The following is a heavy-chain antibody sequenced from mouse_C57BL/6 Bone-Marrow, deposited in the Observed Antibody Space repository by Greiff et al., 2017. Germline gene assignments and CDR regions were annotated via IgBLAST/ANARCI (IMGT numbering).Heavy chain of an antibody. V-gene: IGHV14-4*01. J-gene: IGHJ4*01. CDR1: GFNIKDDY. CDR3: TGGGAMDY. Sequence: EVQLQQSGAELVRPGASVKLSCTASGFNIKDDYMHWVKQRPEQGLEWIRWIDPENGDTEYASKFQGKATITADTSSNTAYLQLSSLTSEDTAVYYCTGGGAMDYWGQGTSVTVSS. CDR2: IDPENGDT.